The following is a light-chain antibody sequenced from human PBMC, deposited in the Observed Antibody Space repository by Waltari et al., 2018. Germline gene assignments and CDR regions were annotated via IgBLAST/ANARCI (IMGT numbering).Light chain of an antibody. V-gene: IGLV2-14*03. J-gene: IGLJ2*01. CDR3: SSYTSSSTVV. CDR2: DVS. CDR1: SSDVGGYHY. Sequence: QSALTQPASVSGSPGQSITISCTGTSSDVGGYHYVSCYQQHPGKAPKLMIYDVSTRPSGVSNRFSGSKSGNTASLTISGLQAEDEADYYCSSYTSSSTVVFGGGTKLTVL.